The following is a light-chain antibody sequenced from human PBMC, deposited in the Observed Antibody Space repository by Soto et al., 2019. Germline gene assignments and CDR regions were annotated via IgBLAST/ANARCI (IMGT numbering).Light chain of an antibody. CDR1: QSVSTR. CDR3: QQYNSYS. J-gene: IGKJ1*01. Sequence: DIQMTQSPSSLSSSVGDRVTLICRASQSVSTRLAWYQPKPGKAPKVLIYHASTLESGVPSRFSGRGSGTEFTLTISSLQPDDFATYYCQQYNSYSFGQGTKVDIK. CDR2: HAS. V-gene: IGKV1-5*02.